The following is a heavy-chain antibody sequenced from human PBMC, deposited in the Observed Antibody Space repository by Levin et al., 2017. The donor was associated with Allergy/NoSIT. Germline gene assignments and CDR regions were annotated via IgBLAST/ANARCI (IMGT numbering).Heavy chain of an antibody. CDR2: VNYRGVT. Sequence: SSETLSLTCSVSGGSVSSGTYYWSWIRRPPGKGLEWIGYVNYRGVTKYNPSLKSRVTISLDTSKNEFSLKVTSVTAADTAVYYCARNRIIVSGGNDYYYGMDVWGQGTTVTVSS. J-gene: IGHJ6*02. D-gene: IGHD5/OR15-5a*01. V-gene: IGHV4-61*01. CDR1: GGSVSSGTYY. CDR3: ARNRIIVSGGNDYYYGMDV.